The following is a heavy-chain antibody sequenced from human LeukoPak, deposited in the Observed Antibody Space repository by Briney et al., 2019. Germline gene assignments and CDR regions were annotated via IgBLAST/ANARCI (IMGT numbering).Heavy chain of an antibody. D-gene: IGHD4-17*01. CDR2: INPNSGGT. Sequence: ASVKVSCKASGYTFTTYYIHWVRQAPGQGLEWMGRINPNSGGTNYAQKFQGRVTMTRDTSISTAYMDLSRLRSDDTAVYYCARDPLTRSTVTTSDYWGQGTLVTVSS. V-gene: IGHV1-2*06. CDR1: GYTFTTYY. J-gene: IGHJ4*02. CDR3: ARDPLTRSTVTTSDY.